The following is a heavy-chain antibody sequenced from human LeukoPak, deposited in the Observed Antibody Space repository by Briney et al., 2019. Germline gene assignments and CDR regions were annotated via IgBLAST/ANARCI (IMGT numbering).Heavy chain of an antibody. Sequence: PGRPLRLSCAASGFTFSSYAMHWVPQAPGKGLEGVAVISYDGSNKYYADSVKGRFTISRDNSKNTLYLQMNSLRAEDTAVYYCARDGGEYSSPNDYWGQGTLVTVSS. J-gene: IGHJ4*02. V-gene: IGHV3-30-3*01. CDR1: GFTFSSYA. D-gene: IGHD6-13*01. CDR2: ISYDGSNK. CDR3: ARDGGEYSSPNDY.